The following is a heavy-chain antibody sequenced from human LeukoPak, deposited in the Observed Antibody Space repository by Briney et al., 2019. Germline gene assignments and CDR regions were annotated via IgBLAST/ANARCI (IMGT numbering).Heavy chain of an antibody. CDR1: GFTFSSYG. CDR2: ISYDGSNK. CDR3: ARDTQQLVPFDY. V-gene: IGHV3-30*03. J-gene: IGHJ4*02. D-gene: IGHD6-13*01. Sequence: GGSLRLSCAASGFTFSSYGMHWVRQAPGKGLEWVAVISYDGSNKYYADSVKGRFTISRDNAKNTLYLQMNSLRAEDTAVYYCARDTQQLVPFDYWGQGTLVTVSS.